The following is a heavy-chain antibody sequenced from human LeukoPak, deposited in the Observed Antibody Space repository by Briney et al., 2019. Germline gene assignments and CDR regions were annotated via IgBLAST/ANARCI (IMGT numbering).Heavy chain of an antibody. V-gene: IGHV1-24*01. Sequence: ASVKVSCKVSGYTLTELSMHWVRQAPGKGLEWMGGFDPEDGETIYAQKFQSRVTMTEDTSTDTAYMELSSLRSEDTAVYYCATDPIAVAGRDYWGQGTLVTVSS. CDR3: ATDPIAVAGRDY. J-gene: IGHJ4*02. CDR2: FDPEDGET. CDR1: GYTLTELS. D-gene: IGHD6-19*01.